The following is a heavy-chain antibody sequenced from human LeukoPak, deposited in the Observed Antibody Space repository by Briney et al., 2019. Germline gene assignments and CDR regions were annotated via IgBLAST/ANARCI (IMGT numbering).Heavy chain of an antibody. CDR3: ARRGEDGFGYRY. D-gene: IGHD5-12*01. CDR2: INTDGSDT. Sequence: GGSLRLSCVVSGSTSSNYWMHWVRQAPGKGLVWVSRINTDGSDTSYVDSVRGRFTVSRDNAKNTLYLQMNSPRSEDTAVYYCARRGEDGFGYRYWGQGTLVTVSS. V-gene: IGHV3-74*01. CDR1: GSTSSNYW. J-gene: IGHJ4*02.